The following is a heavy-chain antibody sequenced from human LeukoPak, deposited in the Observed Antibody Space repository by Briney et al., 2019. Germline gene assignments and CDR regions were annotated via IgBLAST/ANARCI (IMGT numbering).Heavy chain of an antibody. CDR3: ARAQYYDNPPFDP. CDR2: IWYDGSNK. Sequence: GRSLRLSCAASGFTFSSYGMHWVRQAPGKGLEWVAVIWYDGSNKYYADSVKGRFTISRDNSKNTLYLQMNSLRAEDTAVYYCARAQYYDNPPFDPWGQGTLVTVSS. CDR1: GFTFSSYG. V-gene: IGHV3-33*01. J-gene: IGHJ5*02. D-gene: IGHD3-9*01.